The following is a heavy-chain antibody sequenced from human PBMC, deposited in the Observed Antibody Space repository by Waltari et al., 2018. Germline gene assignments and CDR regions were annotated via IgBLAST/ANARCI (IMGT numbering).Heavy chain of an antibody. CDR1: GGSISSYY. CDR3: AREGGGEYYDFWSGWSHRGYYYMDV. J-gene: IGHJ6*03. CDR2: IYYRGST. V-gene: IGHV4-59*01. D-gene: IGHD3-3*01. Sequence: QVQLQESGPGLVKPSETLSLTCTVSGGSISSYYWSWIRQPPGKGLEWIGYIYYRGSTKHHPAPRARATRAGDTAKNQCSLEVSAGAAGDTAVYYGAREGGGEYYDFWSGWSHRGYYYMDVWGKGTTVTVSS.